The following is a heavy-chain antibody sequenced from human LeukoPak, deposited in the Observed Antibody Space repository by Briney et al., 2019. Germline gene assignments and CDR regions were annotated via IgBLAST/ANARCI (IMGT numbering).Heavy chain of an antibody. J-gene: IGHJ6*03. CDR1: GESISSHY. CDR2: IPNSGTT. V-gene: IGHV4-59*11. D-gene: IGHD2-2*01. Sequence: PSETLSLTCNVSGESISSHYWSWTRQSPGKGLEWTGYIPNSGTTKFNPSLKSRVTISRDTSKNQISLRLSSVTAADTAVFFCARLVVVRGPMEYYYYYMDVWGRGTTVIVSS. CDR3: ARLVVVRGPMEYYYYYMDV.